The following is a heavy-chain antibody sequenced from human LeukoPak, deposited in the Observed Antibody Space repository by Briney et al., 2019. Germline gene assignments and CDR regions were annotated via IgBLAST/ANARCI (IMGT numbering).Heavy chain of an antibody. Sequence: SETLSLTCTVSGGSISSYYWSWIRQPPGKGLEWIGYIYYSGSTNYNPSLKSRVTISVDTSKNQFSLKLSSVTAADTAVYYCARGEGYGGNSVRFDPWGQGTLVTVSS. V-gene: IGHV4-59*08. CDR3: ARGEGYGGNSVRFDP. D-gene: IGHD4-23*01. CDR2: IYYSGST. J-gene: IGHJ5*02. CDR1: GGSISSYY.